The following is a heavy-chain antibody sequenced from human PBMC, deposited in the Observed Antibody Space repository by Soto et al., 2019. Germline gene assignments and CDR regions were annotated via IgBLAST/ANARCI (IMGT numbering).Heavy chain of an antibody. CDR1: GFTFSSYA. Sequence: PGGSLRLSCAASGFTFSSYAMSWVRQAPGKGLEWVSAISGSGGSTYYAGSVKGRFTISRDNSKNTLYLQMNSLRAEDTAVYYCAKDLNELPAFDYWGQGTLVTVSS. J-gene: IGHJ4*02. CDR3: AKDLNELPAFDY. D-gene: IGHD1-1*01. V-gene: IGHV3-23*01. CDR2: ISGSGGST.